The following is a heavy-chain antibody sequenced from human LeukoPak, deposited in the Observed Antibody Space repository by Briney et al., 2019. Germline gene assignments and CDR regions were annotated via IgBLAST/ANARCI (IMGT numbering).Heavy chain of an antibody. CDR1: GGSISSTSYH. CDR3: ARYASGSYYWFDP. Sequence: PSETLSLTCTVSGGSISSTSYHWAWIRQPPGKGLEWIATVYYTGSAYYNPSLKSRVTISVDTSKSQFSLKLSSVTTADTALYYCARYASGSYYWFDPWRQGTLVTVSS. J-gene: IGHJ5*02. CDR2: VYYTGSA. D-gene: IGHD3-10*01. V-gene: IGHV4-39*01.